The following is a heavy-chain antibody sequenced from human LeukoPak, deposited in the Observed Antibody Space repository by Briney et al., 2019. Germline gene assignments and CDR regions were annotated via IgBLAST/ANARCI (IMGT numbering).Heavy chain of an antibody. CDR2: INPSGGST. V-gene: IGHV1-46*01. Sequence: ASVKVSCKASGYTFTSYYMHWVRQAPGQGLEWMGIINPSGGSTSYAQKFQGRVTMTTDTSTSTAYMELRSLRSDDTAVYYCARRVLYSNYVTYYFDYWGQGTLVTVSS. CDR3: ARRVLYSNYVTYYFDY. D-gene: IGHD4-11*01. J-gene: IGHJ4*02. CDR1: GYTFTSYY.